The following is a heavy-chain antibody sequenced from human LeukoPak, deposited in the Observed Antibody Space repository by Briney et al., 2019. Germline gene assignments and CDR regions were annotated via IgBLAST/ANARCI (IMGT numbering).Heavy chain of an antibody. D-gene: IGHD3-16*01. CDR1: GLTFSINW. CDR3: AKGFM. CDR2: IKQDGSAK. V-gene: IGHV3-7*01. Sequence: GGSLRLSCAASGLTFSINWMSWVRQAPGKGLEWVASIKQDGSAKYYMDSVKGRFTIYRDNDKNSLSLQMNSLRVEDTAVYYCAKGFMWGQGTLVTVSS. J-gene: IGHJ4*02.